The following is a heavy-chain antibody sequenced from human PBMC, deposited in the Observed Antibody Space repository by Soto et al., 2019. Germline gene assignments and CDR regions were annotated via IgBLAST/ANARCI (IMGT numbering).Heavy chain of an antibody. Sequence: SQTLSLTCAISGDSVSSNSAAWNWIRQSPSRGLEWLGRTYYRSKWYNDYAVSVKSRITINPDTSKNQFSLQLNSVTPEDTAVYYCARGRVAAAGTSRPYYYGMDVWGQGTTVTVSS. V-gene: IGHV6-1*01. CDR2: TYYRSKWYN. D-gene: IGHD6-13*01. CDR1: GDSVSSNSAA. J-gene: IGHJ6*02. CDR3: ARGRVAAAGTSRPYYYGMDV.